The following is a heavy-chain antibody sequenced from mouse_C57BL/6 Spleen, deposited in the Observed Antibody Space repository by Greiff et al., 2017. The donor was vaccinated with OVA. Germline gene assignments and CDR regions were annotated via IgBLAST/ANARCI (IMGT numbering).Heavy chain of an antibody. CDR2: INPGSGGT. Sequence: VQLMESGAELVRPGTSVKVSCKASGYAFTNYLIEWVKQRPGQGLEWIGVINPGSGGTNYNEKFKGKATLTADKSSSTAYMQLSSLTSEDSAVYFCARSITTVVCVDYWGQGTTLTVSS. D-gene: IGHD1-1*01. CDR3: ARSITTVVCVDY. CDR1: GYAFTNYL. V-gene: IGHV1-54*01. J-gene: IGHJ2*01.